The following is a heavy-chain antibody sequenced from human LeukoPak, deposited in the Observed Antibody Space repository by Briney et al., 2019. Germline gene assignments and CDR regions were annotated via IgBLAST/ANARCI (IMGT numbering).Heavy chain of an antibody. CDR2: IYYSGST. J-gene: IGHJ4*02. CDR1: GGSISSYY. CDR3: ARLAPEYYFNY. V-gene: IGHV4-59*12. D-gene: IGHD1-14*01. Sequence: SETLSLTCTVSGGSISSYYWSWIRQPPGKGLEWIGYIYYSGSTNYNPSLKSRVTISVDTSKNQFSLKLNSVTAADTAVYYCARLAPEYYFNYWGQGTLVTVSS.